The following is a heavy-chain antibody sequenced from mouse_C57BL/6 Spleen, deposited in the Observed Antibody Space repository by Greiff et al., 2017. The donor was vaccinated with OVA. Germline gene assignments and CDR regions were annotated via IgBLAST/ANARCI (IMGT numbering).Heavy chain of an antibody. CDR2: ISDGGSYT. Sequence: DVQLVEFGGGLVKPGGSLKLSCAASGFTFSSYAMSWVRQTPEKRLEWVATISDGGSYTYYPDNVKGRFTISRDNAKNNLYLQMSHLKSEDTAMYYCARGPEAMDYWGQGTSVTVSS. V-gene: IGHV5-4*01. J-gene: IGHJ4*01. CDR1: GFTFSSYA. CDR3: ARGPEAMDY.